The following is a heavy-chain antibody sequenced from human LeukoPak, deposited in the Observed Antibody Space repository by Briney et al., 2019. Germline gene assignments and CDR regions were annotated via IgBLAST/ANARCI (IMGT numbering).Heavy chain of an antibody. D-gene: IGHD2-15*01. CDR2: ISYDGSNK. CDR3: AKDRRWRGDYYYYGMDV. CDR1: GFPFSNFA. V-gene: IGHV3-30*04. J-gene: IGHJ6*02. Sequence: QSGRSLRLSCAASGFPFSNFALHWVRQAPGKGLEWVAVISYDGSNKYYADSVKGRFTISRDNSKNTLYLQMNSLRAEDTAVYYCAKDRRWRGDYYYYGMDVWGQGTTVTVSS.